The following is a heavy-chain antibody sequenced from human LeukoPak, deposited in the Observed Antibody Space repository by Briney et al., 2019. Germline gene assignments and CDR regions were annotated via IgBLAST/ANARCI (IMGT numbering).Heavy chain of an antibody. CDR2: IRSKAYGGTT. CDR1: GFTFSNYA. CDR3: TRDYYDSSGYYFDYFDY. Sequence: GGSLRLSCAASGFTFSNYAMSWVRQAPGKGLEWVGFIRSKAYGGTTEYAASVKGRFTISRDDSKSIAYLQMNSLKTEDTAVYYCTRDYYDSSGYYFDYFDYWGQGTLVTVSS. D-gene: IGHD3-22*01. V-gene: IGHV3-49*04. J-gene: IGHJ4*02.